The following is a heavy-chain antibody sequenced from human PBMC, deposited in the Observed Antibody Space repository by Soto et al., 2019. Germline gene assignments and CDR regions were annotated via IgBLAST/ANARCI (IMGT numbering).Heavy chain of an antibody. V-gene: IGHV3-64*01. Sequence: PGGALRLSCAASGFTFSSYAMHWGRQAPGKGLEYVSAISSNGGSTYYANSVKGRFTISRDNSKNTLYLQMGSLRAEDMAVYYCAREGLPAYTSSYFDYWGQGTLVIVSS. J-gene: IGHJ4*02. CDR3: AREGLPAYTSSYFDY. D-gene: IGHD3-16*01. CDR1: GFTFSSYA. CDR2: ISSNGGST.